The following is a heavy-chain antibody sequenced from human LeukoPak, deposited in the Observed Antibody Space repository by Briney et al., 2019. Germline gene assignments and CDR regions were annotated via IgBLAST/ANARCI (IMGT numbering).Heavy chain of an antibody. CDR2: INHSGST. CDR3: ARDGSIAGDY. V-gene: IGHV4-34*01. D-gene: IGHD6-6*01. CDR1: GGSFSGYY. Sequence: SEILSLTCAVYGGSFSGYYWSWIRQPPGKGLEWIGEINHSGSTNYNPSLKSRVTISVDTSKNQFSLKLSSVTAADTAVYYCARDGSIAGDYWGQGTLVTVSS. J-gene: IGHJ4*02.